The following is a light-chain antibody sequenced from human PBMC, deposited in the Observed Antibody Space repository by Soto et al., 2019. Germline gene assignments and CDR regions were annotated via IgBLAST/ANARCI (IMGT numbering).Light chain of an antibody. CDR3: QQYNSYWPT. CDR2: KAS. V-gene: IGKV1-5*03. CDR1: QSISSW. J-gene: IGKJ3*01. Sequence: DIPMTQSPSTLSASVGDRVTITCRASQSISSWLAWYQQKPGKAPKLLIYKASSLESGVPSRFSGSGSGTEFTLTISSLQPDDFATYYCQQYNSYWPTFGPGTKVDIK.